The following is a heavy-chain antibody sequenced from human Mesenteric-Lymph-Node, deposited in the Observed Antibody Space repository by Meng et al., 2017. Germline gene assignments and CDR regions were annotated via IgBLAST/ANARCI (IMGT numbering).Heavy chain of an antibody. Sequence: GGSLRLSCAASGFPFSTYWMHWVRQAPGKGLVWVSRINEDGTITNYADAMKGRLTISRDNAKNTLYLQISSLRAEDTAVYSCAKRFGDHDAFFDYWGQGTLVTVSS. D-gene: IGHD3-16*01. CDR2: INEDGTIT. CDR1: GFPFSTYW. J-gene: IGHJ4*02. V-gene: IGHV3-74*01. CDR3: AKRFGDHDAFFDY.